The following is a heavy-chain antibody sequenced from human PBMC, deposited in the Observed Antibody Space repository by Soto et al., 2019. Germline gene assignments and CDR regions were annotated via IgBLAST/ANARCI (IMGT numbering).Heavy chain of an antibody. V-gene: IGHV3-15*01. D-gene: IGHD2-15*01. CDR1: GFTFSNAW. Sequence: PGGSLRLSCAASGFTFSNAWMSWVRQAPGKGLEWVGRIKSKTDGGTTDYAAPVKGRFTISRDGSKNTLYLQMNSLKTEDTAVYYCTTAPVATKYCSGGSCYSVYWGQGTLVTVSS. CDR3: TTAPVATKYCSGGSCYSVY. J-gene: IGHJ4*02. CDR2: IKSKTDGGTT.